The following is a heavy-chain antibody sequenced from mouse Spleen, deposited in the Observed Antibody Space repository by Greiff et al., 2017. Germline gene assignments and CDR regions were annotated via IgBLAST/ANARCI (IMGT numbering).Heavy chain of an antibody. D-gene: IGHD3-3*01. CDR3: ARRDRTGFLDY. Sequence: EVKLMEPGPELEKPGASVKISCKASGYSFTGYNMNWVKQSNGKSLEWIGNIDPYYGGTSYNQKFKGKATLTVDKSSSTAYMQLKSLTSEDSAVYYCARRDRTGFLDYWGQGTLVTVSA. J-gene: IGHJ3*01. CDR1: GYSFTGYN. V-gene: IGHV1-39*01. CDR2: IDPYYGGT.